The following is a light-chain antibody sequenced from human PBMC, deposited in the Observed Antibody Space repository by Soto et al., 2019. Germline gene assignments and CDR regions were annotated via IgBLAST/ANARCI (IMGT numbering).Light chain of an antibody. CDR2: AAS. J-gene: IGKJ5*01. V-gene: IGKV1-39*01. CDR1: QSISSY. CDR3: QQSYSTPRGIT. Sequence: TSVGERVTVTCRASQSISSYLNWYQQKPGKAPKLLIFAASSLESEVPSRFSGSGSGTDFTLTISSLQPEDFATYYCQQSYSTPRGITFGQGTRLEI.